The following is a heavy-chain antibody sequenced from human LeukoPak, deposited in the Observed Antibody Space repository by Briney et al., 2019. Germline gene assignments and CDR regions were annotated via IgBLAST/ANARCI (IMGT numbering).Heavy chain of an antibody. CDR1: GYTFTGYY. V-gene: IGHV1-2*02. CDR2: INPNSGGT. D-gene: IGHD3-9*01. CDR3: ARVEGDFDWFLPNYYFDY. J-gene: IGHJ4*02. Sequence: PAASVKVSCKASGYTFTGYYMHWVRQAPGQGLEWMGWINPNSGGTNYAQKFQGRVTMTRDTSISTAYMELSRLRSDDTAVYYCARVEGDFDWFLPNYYFDYWGQGTLVTVSS.